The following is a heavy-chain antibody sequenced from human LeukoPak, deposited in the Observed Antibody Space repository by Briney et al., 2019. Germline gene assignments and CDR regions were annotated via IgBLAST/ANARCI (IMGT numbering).Heavy chain of an antibody. D-gene: IGHD1-1*01. V-gene: IGHV4-4*02. CDR2: LYHSEST. CDR1: CAPISSSHW. Sequence: SETLSLICSVSCAPISSSHWWSWVRQPPGKGLELIGELYHSESTNYNPSLKSRVTMSLDKDKDHFSLHVSYVTAPDRVLYYSARAYTVWKDDKPSYYYGMDVWGQGTTVTVSS. CDR3: ARAYTVWKDDKPSYYYGMDV. J-gene: IGHJ6*02.